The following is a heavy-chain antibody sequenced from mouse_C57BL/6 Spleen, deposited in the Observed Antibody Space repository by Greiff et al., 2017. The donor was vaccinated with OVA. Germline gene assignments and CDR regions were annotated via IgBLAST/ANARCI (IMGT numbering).Heavy chain of an antibody. CDR2: ISSGSSTI. CDR3: ARPSIYYFDY. V-gene: IGHV5-17*01. Sequence: EVQRVESGGGLVKPGGSLKLSCAASGFTFSDYGLHWVRQAPEKGLEWVAYISSGSSTIYYADAVKGRFTISRDNAKNTLFLQMTSLRSEDTAMYYCARPSIYYFDYWGQGTTLTVSS. CDR1: GFTFSDYG. J-gene: IGHJ2*01. D-gene: IGHD2-10*02.